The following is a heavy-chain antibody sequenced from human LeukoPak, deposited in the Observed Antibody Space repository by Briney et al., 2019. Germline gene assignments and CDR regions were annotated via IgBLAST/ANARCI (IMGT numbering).Heavy chain of an antibody. D-gene: IGHD2-21*02. V-gene: IGHV4-4*01. CDR1: GGSISSSNW. J-gene: IGHJ5*02. CDR2: IYHSGST. CDR3: ARVLAYCGGDCSSNWFDP. Sequence: SETLSLTCAVSGGSISSSNWWSWVRQPPGKGLEWIGEIYHSGSTNYNPSLKSRVTISVDKSKNQFSLKLSSVTAADTAVYCCARVLAYCGGDCSSNWFDPWGQGTLVTVSS.